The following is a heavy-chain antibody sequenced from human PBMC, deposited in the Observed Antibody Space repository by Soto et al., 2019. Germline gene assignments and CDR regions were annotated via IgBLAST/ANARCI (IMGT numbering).Heavy chain of an antibody. Sequence: EVQLVESGGDLVQPGGSLRLSCAASGFTFRNFWMHWVRQSPGKGLVWVSRVNTDGTGTTYADSVKGRFTISRDNAKNTLFLEMNSLRVEDTAVYICARAGYTYAFDFWGQGTLVTVSS. CDR3: ARAGYTYAFDF. V-gene: IGHV3-74*01. D-gene: IGHD5-18*01. CDR1: GFTFRNFW. CDR2: VNTDGTGT. J-gene: IGHJ4*02.